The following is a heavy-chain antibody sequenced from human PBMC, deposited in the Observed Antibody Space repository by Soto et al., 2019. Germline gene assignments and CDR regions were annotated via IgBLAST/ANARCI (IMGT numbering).Heavy chain of an antibody. Sequence: QITLKESGPTMVKPTQTLTLTCTFSGFSFTARGVGVGWIRQPPGKALEWLALIYWDDDRRYSPSLRSRLTVTKDTSKGPVGLTMANMDPVAPATYYCARRGGGELLGWFDTWGQGALVTVSS. J-gene: IGHJ5*02. V-gene: IGHV2-5*02. CDR1: GFSFTARGVG. CDR3: ARRGGGELLGWFDT. D-gene: IGHD2-15*01. CDR2: IYWDDDR.